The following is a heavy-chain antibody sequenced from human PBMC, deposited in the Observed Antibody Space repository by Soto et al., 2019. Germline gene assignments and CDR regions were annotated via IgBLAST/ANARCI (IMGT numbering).Heavy chain of an antibody. CDR3: VRDGTKTLRDWFDP. CDR2: IYATGTT. J-gene: IGHJ5*02. V-gene: IGHV4-4*07. CDR1: GASISGFY. Sequence: PSETLSLTCTVSGASISGFYWSWIRKSAGKGLEWIGRIYATGTTDCNPSLKSRVMMSVGTSKKQFSLKLRSVTAADTAVYYCVRDGTKTLRDWFDPWGQGISVTVSS. D-gene: IGHD1-1*01.